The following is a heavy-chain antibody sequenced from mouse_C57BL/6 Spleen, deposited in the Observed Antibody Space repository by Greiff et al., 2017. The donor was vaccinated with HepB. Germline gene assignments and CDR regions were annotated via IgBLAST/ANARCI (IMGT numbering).Heavy chain of an antibody. J-gene: IGHJ3*01. CDR2: INPNNGGT. Sequence: EVQLQQSGPELVKPGASVKMSCKASGYTFTDYNMHWVKQSHGKSLEWIGYINPNNGGTSYNQKFKGKATLTVNKSSSTAYMELRSLTSEDSAVYYGARDGIYYGYLFAYWGQGTLVTVSA. CDR1: GYTFTDYN. CDR3: ARDGIYYGYLFAY. V-gene: IGHV1-22*01. D-gene: IGHD2-2*01.